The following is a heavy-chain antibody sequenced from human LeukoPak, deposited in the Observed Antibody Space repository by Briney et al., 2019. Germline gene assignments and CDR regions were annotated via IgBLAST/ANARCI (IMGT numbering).Heavy chain of an antibody. J-gene: IGHJ5*02. CDR2: INPNSGGT. V-gene: IGHV1-2*02. CDR3: ARDTDEWVAGVAP. Sequence: ASVKVSCKASGYTFTGYYMHWVRQAPAQGLEWMGWINPNSGGTNYAQKFQGRVTMTRDTSISTAYMELSRLRSGDTAVYYCARDTDEWVAGVAPGGQGTLVPVSP. CDR1: GYTFTGYY. D-gene: IGHD2-15*01.